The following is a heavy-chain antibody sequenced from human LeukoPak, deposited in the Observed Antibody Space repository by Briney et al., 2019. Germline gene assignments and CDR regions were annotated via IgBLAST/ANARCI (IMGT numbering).Heavy chain of an antibody. V-gene: IGHV1-2*06. D-gene: IGHD3-22*01. CDR2: INPNSGGT. CDR1: GYTFTGYY. J-gene: IGHJ4*02. Sequence: ASVKVSCKTSGYTFTGYYMHWVRQAPGQGLEWMGRINPNSGGTYYAQKFQGRVTMTRDTSITTAYMELSRLRSDDTAVYYCATDAWGYYDSSGYYRQADYWGQGTLVTVSS. CDR3: ATDAWGYYDSSGYYRQADY.